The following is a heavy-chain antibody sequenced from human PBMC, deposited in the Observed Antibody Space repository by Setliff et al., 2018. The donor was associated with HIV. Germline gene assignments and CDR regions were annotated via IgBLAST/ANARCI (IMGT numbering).Heavy chain of an antibody. Sequence: ASVKVSCKASGYTFTSYGISWVRQAPGQGLEWMGWISAYNGNTNYAQKLQGRVTMTTDTSTSAAYMELRSLRSDDTAVYYCAKIAQPDYYDSSGYYPRGAFDIWGQGTMVTVSS. CDR3: AKIAQPDYYDSSGYYPRGAFDI. D-gene: IGHD3-22*01. CDR1: GYTFTSYG. J-gene: IGHJ3*02. CDR2: ISAYNGNT. V-gene: IGHV1-18*01.